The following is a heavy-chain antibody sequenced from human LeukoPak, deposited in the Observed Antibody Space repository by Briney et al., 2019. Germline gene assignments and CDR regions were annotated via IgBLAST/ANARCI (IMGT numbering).Heavy chain of an antibody. V-gene: IGHV4-30-4*01. Sequence: SQTLSLTCTVSGGSISSGDYYWSWIRQPPGKGLEWIGYIYYSGSTYYNPSLKSRVTISVDTSKNQFSLKLSSVTAADTAVYYCARVNYYGSGSYQIDYWGQGTLVTVSS. CDR1: GGSISSGDYY. CDR2: IYYSGST. CDR3: ARVNYYGSGSYQIDY. J-gene: IGHJ4*02. D-gene: IGHD3-10*01.